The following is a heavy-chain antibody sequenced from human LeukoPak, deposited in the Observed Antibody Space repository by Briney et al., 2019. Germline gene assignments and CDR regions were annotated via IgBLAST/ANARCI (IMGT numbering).Heavy chain of an antibody. Sequence: GGSLRLSCAASGFTFSSYAMSWVRQAPGKGLEWVSAISGSGGSTYYADSVKGRFTISRDNSKNTLYLQMNSLRAEDTAVYYCAKAGPPGDYGDSYYSDYWGQGTLVTVSS. CDR3: AKAGPPGDYGDSYYSDY. CDR1: GFTFSSYA. CDR2: ISGSGGST. D-gene: IGHD4-17*01. V-gene: IGHV3-23*01. J-gene: IGHJ4*02.